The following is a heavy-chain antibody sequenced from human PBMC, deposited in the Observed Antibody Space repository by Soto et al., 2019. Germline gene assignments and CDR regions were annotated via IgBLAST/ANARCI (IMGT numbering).Heavy chain of an antibody. D-gene: IGHD1-26*01. CDR1: GFSVSSKY. Sequence: PGGSLRLSCAISGFSVSSKYLSWVRHAPGKGLEWVSVHYSGGSTYYADSVQGRFTISRDKSNNTLYLQMRRVRAEDTAVYFCARHRHPRGTVGATSPLDPWGQGTQVTVSS. V-gene: IGHV3-53*01. CDR2: HYSGGST. CDR3: ARHRHPRGTVGATSPLDP. J-gene: IGHJ5*02.